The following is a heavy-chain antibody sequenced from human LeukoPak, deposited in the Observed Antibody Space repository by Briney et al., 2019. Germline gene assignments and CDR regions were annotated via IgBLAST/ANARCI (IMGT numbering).Heavy chain of an antibody. CDR3: AKSHSTIFGVVIPLNWFDP. D-gene: IGHD3-3*01. CDR1: GFTFSNAW. CDR2: ISGSGGST. Sequence: GGSLRLSCAASGFTFSNAWMSWVRQAPGKGLEWVSAISGSGGSTYYADSVKGRFTISRDNSKNTLYLQMNSLRAEDTAVYYCAKSHSTIFGVVIPLNWFDPWGQGTLVTVSS. J-gene: IGHJ5*02. V-gene: IGHV3-23*01.